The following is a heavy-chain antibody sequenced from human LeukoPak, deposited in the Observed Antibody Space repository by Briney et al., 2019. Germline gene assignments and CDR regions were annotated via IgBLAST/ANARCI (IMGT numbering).Heavy chain of an antibody. CDR2: ITSGFTP. D-gene: IGHD2-15*01. CDR1: GLAFSDYA. V-gene: IGHV3-23*01. Sequence: GGSLRLSCAASGLAFSDYAMSWFRQAPGKGLEWVSGITSGFTPHYADSVKGRFTISRDNSKNTFHLQLNSLRAEDTAVYYCAKDYSDSRVADVFFEYWGQGTLVTVSS. CDR3: AKDYSDSRVADVFFEY. J-gene: IGHJ4*02.